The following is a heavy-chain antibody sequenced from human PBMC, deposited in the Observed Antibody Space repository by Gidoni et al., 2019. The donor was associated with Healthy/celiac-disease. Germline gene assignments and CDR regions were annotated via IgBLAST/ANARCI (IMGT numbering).Heavy chain of an antibody. D-gene: IGHD1-26*01. CDR2: IKSKTDGGTT. V-gene: IGHV3-15*01. CDR3: TTDSLQWELVDY. CDR1: GFTLSNAW. J-gene: IGHJ4*02. Sequence: EVQLVESGGGVVKPGGSLRLSCAASGFTLSNAWMSWVRQAPGKGLEWVGRIKSKTDGGTTDYAAPVKGRFTISRDDSKNTLYLQMNSLKTEDTAVYYCTTDSLQWELVDYWGQGTLVTVSS.